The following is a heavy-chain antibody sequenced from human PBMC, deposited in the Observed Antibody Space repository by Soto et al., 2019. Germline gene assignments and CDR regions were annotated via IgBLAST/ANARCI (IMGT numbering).Heavy chain of an antibody. D-gene: IGHD5-12*01. V-gene: IGHV3-48*02. CDR2: ISSSSSTI. CDR3: AGQLDSSMVAPSVFDY. Sequence: GGSLRLSCAASGFTFSSYSMNWVRQAPGKGLEWVSYISSSSSTIYYADSVKGRFTISRDNAKNSLYLQMNSLRDEDTAVYYCAGQLDSSMVAPSVFDYWGQGTLVTVSS. J-gene: IGHJ4*02. CDR1: GFTFSSYS.